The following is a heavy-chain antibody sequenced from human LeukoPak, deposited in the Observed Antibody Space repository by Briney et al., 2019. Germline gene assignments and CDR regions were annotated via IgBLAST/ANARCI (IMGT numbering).Heavy chain of an antibody. CDR2: ISSNGGST. CDR1: GFTFSSYA. J-gene: IGHJ4*02. Sequence: PGGCLRLSCAASGFTFSSYAMHWVRQAPGKGLEYVSAISSNGGSTYYANSVKGRFTISRDNSKNALYLQMGSLRAEDMAVYYCASGLAFDYWGQGTLVTVSS. V-gene: IGHV3-64*01. CDR3: ASGLAFDY. D-gene: IGHD3/OR15-3a*01.